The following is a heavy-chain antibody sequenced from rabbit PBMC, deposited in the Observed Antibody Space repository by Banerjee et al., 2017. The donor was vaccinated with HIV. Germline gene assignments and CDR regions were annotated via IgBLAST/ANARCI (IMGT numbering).Heavy chain of an antibody. Sequence: EESGGDLVKPGASLTLTCKASGFDFSSNAMCWVRQAPGKGLEWIACIYNGDGNTNYASWVNGRFTISRSTSLNTVTLQMTSLTAADTATYFCARSSGYYGYFNLWGPGTLVTVS. CDR3: ARSSGYYGYFNL. D-gene: IGHD1-1*01. J-gene: IGHJ4*01. V-gene: IGHV1S47*01. CDR2: IYNGDGNT. CDR1: GFDFSSNA.